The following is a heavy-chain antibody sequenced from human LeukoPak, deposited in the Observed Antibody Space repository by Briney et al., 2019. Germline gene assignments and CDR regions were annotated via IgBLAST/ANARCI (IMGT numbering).Heavy chain of an antibody. CDR2: ISAYNGNT. D-gene: IGHD5-18*01. CDR1: GYTFTSYG. Sequence: ASVKVSCKASGYTFTSYGLSWVRHAPGQGLEWMGWISAYNGNTNYAQKLQGRVTMTIDTSTTTAYLELRSLRSDDTAIYYCARQVDTVMALPDYWGQGTLVIVSS. CDR3: ARQVDTVMALPDY. V-gene: IGHV1-18*01. J-gene: IGHJ4*02.